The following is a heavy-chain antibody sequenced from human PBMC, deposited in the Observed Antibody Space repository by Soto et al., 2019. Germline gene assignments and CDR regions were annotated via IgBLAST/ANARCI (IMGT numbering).Heavy chain of an antibody. Sequence: SETLSPTCSVSGGSISSGGYFWNWIRQPPGKGLEWIGYSYHSGSTYYNPPLKSRVIISVDRSNNQFSLKLTSVTAADTAVYYCARGDAGYYGMDVWGQGTTVTVSS. V-gene: IGHV4-30-2*01. J-gene: IGHJ6*02. CDR2: SYHSGST. CDR1: GGSISSGGYF. CDR3: ARGDAGYYGMDV.